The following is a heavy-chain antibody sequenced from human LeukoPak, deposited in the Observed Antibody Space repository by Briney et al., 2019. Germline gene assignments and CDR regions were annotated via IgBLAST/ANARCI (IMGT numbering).Heavy chain of an antibody. V-gene: IGHV3-9*03. Sequence: GGSLRLSCAASGFTLSTYAMSWVRQTPGKGLEWVSGISWNSGSIGYADSVKGRFTISRDNAKNSLYLQMNSLRAEDMALYYCAKASDSSGYLDYWGQGTLITVSS. J-gene: IGHJ4*02. CDR3: AKASDSSGYLDY. CDR1: GFTLSTYA. D-gene: IGHD3-22*01. CDR2: ISWNSGSI.